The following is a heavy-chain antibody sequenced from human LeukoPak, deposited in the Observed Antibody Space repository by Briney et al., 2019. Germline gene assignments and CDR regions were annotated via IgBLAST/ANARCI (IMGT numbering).Heavy chain of an antibody. V-gene: IGHV3-48*01. D-gene: IGHD3-16*01. CDR2: ISSSSTTI. CDR3: AKVTYDYVWGSYES. Sequence: GGSLRLSCAASGFTFSSYSMNWVRQAPGKGLEWVSYISSSSTTIYYADSVKGRFTISRDNSKNTVYLQMNGLRAEDTAVYYCAKVTYDYVWGSYESWGQGTLVTVSS. CDR1: GFTFSSYS. J-gene: IGHJ4*02.